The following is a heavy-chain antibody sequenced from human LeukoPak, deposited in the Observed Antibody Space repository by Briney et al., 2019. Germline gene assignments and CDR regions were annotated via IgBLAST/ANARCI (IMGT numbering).Heavy chain of an antibody. Sequence: GASVKVSCKASGGTFSSYAISWVRQAPGQGLEWMGGIIPIFGTANYAQKFQGRVTITADESTSTAYMELSSLRSEDTAVYYCARGSNYYYDSSGYYFDYWGQGTLVTVSS. CDR1: GGTFSSYA. J-gene: IGHJ4*02. CDR3: ARGSNYYYDSSGYYFDY. CDR2: IIPIFGTA. V-gene: IGHV1-69*13. D-gene: IGHD3-22*01.